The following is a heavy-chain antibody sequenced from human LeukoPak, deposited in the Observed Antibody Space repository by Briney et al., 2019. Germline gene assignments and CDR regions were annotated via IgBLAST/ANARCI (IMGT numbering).Heavy chain of an antibody. CDR1: GYSFTAYY. D-gene: IGHD3-10*01. J-gene: IGHJ4*02. CDR2: INPNSGGT. V-gene: IGHV1-2*02. Sequence: ASVKVSCKASGYSFTAYYMHWVRQAPGQGLEWMGWINPNSGGTSYAQKFQGRVTMTRDTSISTAYMELSRLTSDDTDVYYCARDLAPYYGSGSLEYWGQGALVTVSS. CDR3: ARDLAPYYGSGSLEY.